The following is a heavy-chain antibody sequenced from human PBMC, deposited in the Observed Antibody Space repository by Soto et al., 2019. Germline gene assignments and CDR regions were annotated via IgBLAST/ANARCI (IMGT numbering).Heavy chain of an antibody. D-gene: IGHD2-15*01. CDR3: ARGYCSCGNCYSGMDV. V-gene: IGHV1-69*13. CDR1: GGTFSTHA. J-gene: IGHJ6*02. Sequence: SVKVSCKXSGGTFSTHAIIWVRQAPGHGLEWMGGIIPISGTTYYTQKFQGRVTITADEPTSTAFMELSSLKSDDTAVFYCARGYCSCGNCYSGMDVWGQGTMVTVSS. CDR2: IIPISGTT.